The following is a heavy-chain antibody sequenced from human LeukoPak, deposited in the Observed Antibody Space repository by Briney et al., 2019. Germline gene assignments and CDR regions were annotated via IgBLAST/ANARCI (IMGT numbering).Heavy chain of an antibody. CDR3: ARDFGDYGDLFDY. D-gene: IGHD4-17*01. J-gene: IGHJ4*02. Sequence: GRSLRLSSAASGFTFSSYGMHWVRQAPGKGLEWVAVIWYDGSNKYYADSVKGRFTISRDNSKNTLYLQMNSLRAEDTAVYYCARDFGDYGDLFDYWGQGTLVTVSS. CDR1: GFTFSSYG. V-gene: IGHV3-33*01. CDR2: IWYDGSNK.